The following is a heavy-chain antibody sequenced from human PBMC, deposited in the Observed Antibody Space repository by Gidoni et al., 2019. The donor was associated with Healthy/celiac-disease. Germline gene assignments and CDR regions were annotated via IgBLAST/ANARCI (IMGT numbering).Heavy chain of an antibody. Sequence: QVQLQQWGAGLLKPSETLSLTCAVDGGSFSGYYWSWIRQPPGKGLEWIGEIKHSGSTNYHPSLKSRVTISVDTSKNQFSLKLSSVTAADTAVYYCARNDIVVVPASPQGGYYFDYWGQGTLVTVSS. D-gene: IGHD2-2*01. CDR3: ARNDIVVVPASPQGGYYFDY. CDR2: IKHSGST. V-gene: IGHV4-34*01. J-gene: IGHJ4*02. CDR1: GGSFSGYY.